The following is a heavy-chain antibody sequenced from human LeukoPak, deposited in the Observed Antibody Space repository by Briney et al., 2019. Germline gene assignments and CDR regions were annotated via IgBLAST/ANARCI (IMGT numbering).Heavy chain of an antibody. CDR2: IYSGGST. CDR3: AREALGGARYYYGMDV. Sequence: GGSLRLSCAASGFTVSSNYMSWVRQAPGKGLEWVSVIYSGGSTYYADSVKGRFTISRDNSKNTLYLQMNSLRAEDTAVYYCAREALGGARYYYGMDVWGQGTPVTVSS. J-gene: IGHJ6*02. V-gene: IGHV3-53*01. D-gene: IGHD3-10*01. CDR1: GFTVSSNY.